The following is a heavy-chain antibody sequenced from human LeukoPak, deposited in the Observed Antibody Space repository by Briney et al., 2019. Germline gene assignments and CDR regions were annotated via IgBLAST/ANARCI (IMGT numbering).Heavy chain of an antibody. Sequence: GGSLRLSCAASGFTFSSYNMKWVRQAPGKGLEWVGNIQPDGSEQYPVDSVKGRFTISRDNARNSLFLQMNSLRVEDTAVYYCASQSYARFDPWGQGTLVTVSS. D-gene: IGHD3-16*01. CDR3: ASQSYARFDP. CDR1: GFTFSSYN. V-gene: IGHV3-7*01. CDR2: IQPDGSEQ. J-gene: IGHJ5*02.